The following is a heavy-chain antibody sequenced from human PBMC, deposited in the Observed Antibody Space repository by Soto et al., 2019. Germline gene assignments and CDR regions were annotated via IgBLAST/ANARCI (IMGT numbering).Heavy chain of an antibody. CDR2: ISSNGGST. CDR1: GFTFSSYA. CDR3: ARDHDMGRSYWLDY. D-gene: IGHD1-26*01. J-gene: IGHJ4*02. V-gene: IGHV3-64*02. Sequence: EVQLVESGEGLVQPGGSLRLSCAASGFTFSSYAMHWVRQAPGKGLEYVSAISSNGGSTYYADSVKGRFTISRDNSKNTLYLQMGSLRAEDMAVYYCARDHDMGRSYWLDYWGQGTLVTVSS.